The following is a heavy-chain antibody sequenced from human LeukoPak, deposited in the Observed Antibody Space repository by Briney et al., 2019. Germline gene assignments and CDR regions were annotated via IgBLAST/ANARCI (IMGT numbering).Heavy chain of an antibody. CDR1: GFTFSSYW. V-gene: IGHV3-48*01. J-gene: IGHJ4*02. D-gene: IGHD3-3*01. CDR3: AKTPVRRFPLYFDY. Sequence: PGGSLRLSCAASGFTFSSYWMHWVRQAPGKGLEWVSYISLSSSSIYYADSLKGRFTISRDNAKNSLYLQMNSLRADDTAVYYCAKTPVRRFPLYFDYWGQGTLVTVSS. CDR2: ISLSSSSI.